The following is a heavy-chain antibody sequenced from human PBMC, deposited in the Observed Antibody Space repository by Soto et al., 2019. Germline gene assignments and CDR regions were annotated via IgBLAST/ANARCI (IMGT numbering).Heavy chain of an antibody. CDR1: GYTLTSYG. CDR2: ISAYNGNT. J-gene: IGHJ3*02. D-gene: IGHD3-22*01. CDR3: ARAGAFYETSGYPWSTFDI. Sequence: QVHLVQSGAEVKKPGASVKVSCKASGYTLTSYGISWVRQAPGQGLQWMGWISAYNGNTNYADKFQGRFTMTTDKSTSTAHMEVRSLRSDDTAVYYCARAGAFYETSGYPWSTFDIWGQGTMVTVSS. V-gene: IGHV1-18*01.